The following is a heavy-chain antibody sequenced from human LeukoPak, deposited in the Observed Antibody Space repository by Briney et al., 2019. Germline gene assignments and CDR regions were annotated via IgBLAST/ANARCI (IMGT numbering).Heavy chain of an antibody. Sequence: PSQTLSLTCTVSGGSISSGGYYWSWIRQHPGKGLEWIGYIYYSGSTYYNPSLKSRVTISVDKSKNQFSLKLSSVTAADTAVYYCARVGKVASSSWYRPTYYFDYWGQGTLVTVSS. V-gene: IGHV4-31*03. CDR2: IYYSGST. CDR1: GGSISSGGYY. J-gene: IGHJ4*02. CDR3: ARVGKVASSSWYRPTYYFDY. D-gene: IGHD6-13*01.